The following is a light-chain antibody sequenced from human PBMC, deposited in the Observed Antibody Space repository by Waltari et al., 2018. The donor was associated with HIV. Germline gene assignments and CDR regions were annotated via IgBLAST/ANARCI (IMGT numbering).Light chain of an antibody. J-gene: IGLJ2*01. V-gene: IGLV1-51*01. CDR1: YSSVGNNY. Sequence: QSVLPQPPSVSAAAAPKVTISCSGRYSSVGNNYVSWYQQVPGTAPKLPIYDDKKRRSGIPDRFSGSKSDTSATLGITGLQTGDEADYYCRAWDSSLSAFVFGGGTRLTVL. CDR2: DDK. CDR3: RAWDSSLSAFV.